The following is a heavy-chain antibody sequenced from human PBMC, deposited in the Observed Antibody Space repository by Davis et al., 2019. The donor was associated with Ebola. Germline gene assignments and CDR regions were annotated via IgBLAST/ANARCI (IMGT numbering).Heavy chain of an antibody. CDR1: GFTFSSYG. D-gene: IGHD2-2*01. CDR2: IWYDGSNK. J-gene: IGHJ6*02. V-gene: IGHV3-33*01. CDR3: ARGGRVVVPAAIRAYYYGMDV. Sequence: GESLKISCAASGFTFSSYGMHWVRQAPGKGLEWVAVIWYDGSNKYYADSVKGRFTISRDNSKNTLYLQMNSLRAEDTAVYYCARGGRVVVPAAIRAYYYGMDVWGQGTTVTVSS.